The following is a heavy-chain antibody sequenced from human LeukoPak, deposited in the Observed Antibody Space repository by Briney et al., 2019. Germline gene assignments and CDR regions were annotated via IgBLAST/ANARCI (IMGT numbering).Heavy chain of an antibody. CDR1: GFTFSSYA. J-gene: IGHJ3*02. D-gene: IGHD3-3*01. CDR2: ISGSGGST. CDR3: AKDQPYDFWSGYYTGTNSKGGDI. Sequence: GGSLRLSCAASGFTFSSYAMSWVRQAPGKGLEWVSAISGSGGSTYYADSVKGRFTISRGNSKNTLYLQMNSLRAEDTAVYYCAKDQPYDFWSGYYTGTNSKGGDIWGQGAMVTVSS. V-gene: IGHV3-23*01.